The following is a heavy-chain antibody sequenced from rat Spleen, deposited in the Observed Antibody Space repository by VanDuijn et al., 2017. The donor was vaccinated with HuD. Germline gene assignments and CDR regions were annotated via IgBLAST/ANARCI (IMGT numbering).Heavy chain of an antibody. Sequence: QVQLKESGPGLVQPSQTLSLTCTVSGFSLTSNGVGWVRQPLGKGLEWMGAIWSGGSTDYNSALKSRLSISRDTSKSQVFLKMNSLQTEDTAIYYCTRDGDYYSSYRNWYFDFWGPGTMVTVSS. CDR3: TRDGDYYSSYRNWYFDF. D-gene: IGHD1-2*01. CDR2: IWSGGST. V-gene: IGHV2-4*01. CDR1: GFSLTSNG. J-gene: IGHJ1*01.